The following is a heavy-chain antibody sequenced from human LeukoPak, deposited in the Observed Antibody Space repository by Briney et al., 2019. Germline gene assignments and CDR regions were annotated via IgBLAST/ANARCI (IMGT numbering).Heavy chain of an antibody. Sequence: TSETLSLTCTVSGGSISSYYWSWIRQPPGKGLEWIGYIYYSGSTNYNPSLKSRVTISVDTSKHQFSLKLSSVTAADTAVYYCARDGTSGYDLGAFDYWGQGTLVTVSS. CDR1: GGSISSYY. CDR2: IYYSGST. J-gene: IGHJ4*02. D-gene: IGHD5-12*01. V-gene: IGHV4-59*01. CDR3: ARDGTSGYDLGAFDY.